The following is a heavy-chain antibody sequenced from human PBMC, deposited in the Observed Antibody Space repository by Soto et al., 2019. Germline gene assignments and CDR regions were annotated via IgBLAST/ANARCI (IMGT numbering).Heavy chain of an antibody. D-gene: IGHD1-26*01. J-gene: IGHJ4*02. CDR3: ARHFTSGSHYRSHYFDF. Sequence: KPSETLSLTCSVSGGSISSSTYYWGWLRQPPGKGVEWIGSFYYSGSTYYTPSLRSRVTISVDTSRNQFSLKLSSVTAADTAVYYCARHFTSGSHYRSHYFDFWGQGTLVTVSS. CDR2: FYYSGST. V-gene: IGHV4-39*01. CDR1: GGSISSSTYY.